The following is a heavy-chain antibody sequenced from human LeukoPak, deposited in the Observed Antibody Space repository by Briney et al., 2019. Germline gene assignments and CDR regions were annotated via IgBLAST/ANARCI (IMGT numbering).Heavy chain of an antibody. CDR3: ARERIAVAGRRGYFQH. D-gene: IGHD6-19*01. CDR1: GGSFSGYY. CDR2: INHSGST. J-gene: IGHJ1*01. V-gene: IGHV4-34*01. Sequence: SETLSLTCAVYGGSFSGYYWSWIRQPPGKGLEWIGEINHSGSTNYNPSLKSRVTISVDTSKNQFSLKLSSVTAADTAVYYCARERIAVAGRRGYFQHWGQGTLVTVSS.